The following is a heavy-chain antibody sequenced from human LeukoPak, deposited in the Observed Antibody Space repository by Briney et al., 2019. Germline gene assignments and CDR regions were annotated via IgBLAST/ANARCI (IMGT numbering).Heavy chain of an antibody. CDR1: GFTLSSYA. D-gene: IGHD3-3*01. CDR2: ISSSGSTI. V-gene: IGHV3-48*03. CDR3: ATRHDYDFWSGYLNPQNYYFDY. J-gene: IGHJ4*02. Sequence: GGSLRLSCAASGFTLSSYAMTWVRQAPGKGLEWVSYISSSGSTIYYADSVKGRFTISRDNAKNSLYLQMNSLRAEDTAVYYCATRHDYDFWSGYLNPQNYYFDYWGQGTLVTVSS.